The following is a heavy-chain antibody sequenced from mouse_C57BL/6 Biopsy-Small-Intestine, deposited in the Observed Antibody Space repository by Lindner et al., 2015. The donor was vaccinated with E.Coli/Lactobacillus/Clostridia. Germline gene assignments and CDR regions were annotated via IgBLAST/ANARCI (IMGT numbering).Heavy chain of an antibody. Sequence: VQLQESGPRAGKGQGRSVKMSCKASGYTFTTYVMHWVKQKSGQGLEWIGYINPYNDGTKFNEKFKGKATLTSDKSSSTAYMELSSLTSEDSAVYYCARFYGDFFGYWGRRDVWSLSLQ. CDR2: INPYNDGT. D-gene: IGHD2-13*01. CDR1: GYTFTTYV. CDR3: ARFYGDFFGY. J-gene: IGHJ3*01. V-gene: IGHV1-14*01.